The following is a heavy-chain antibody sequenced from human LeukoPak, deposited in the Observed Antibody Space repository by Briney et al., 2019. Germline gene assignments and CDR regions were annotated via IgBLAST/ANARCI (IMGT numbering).Heavy chain of an antibody. J-gene: IGHJ4*02. V-gene: IGHV3-11*03. Sequence: KSGGSLRLSCAASGFTFSSYAMSWVRQAPGKGLEWVSYISSSRSYTNYADSVKARFTISRDNAKNSLYLQMNSLRAEDTAVYHCARLTYYYDSSGYYLFDYWGQGTLVTVSS. CDR2: ISSSRSYT. CDR3: ARLTYYYDSSGYYLFDY. D-gene: IGHD3-22*01. CDR1: GFTFSSYA.